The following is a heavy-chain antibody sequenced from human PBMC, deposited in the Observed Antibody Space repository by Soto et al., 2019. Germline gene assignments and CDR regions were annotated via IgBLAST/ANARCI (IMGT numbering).Heavy chain of an antibody. Sequence: ASVKVSCKASGGTFSSYTISWVRQAPGQGLEWMGRIIPILGIANYAQKFQGRVTITADKSTSTAYMELSSLRSEDTAVYYCARDRIAAAGGDYYYGMDVWGQGTTVNVSS. V-gene: IGHV1-69*04. CDR2: IIPILGIA. D-gene: IGHD6-13*01. CDR3: ARDRIAAAGGDYYYGMDV. J-gene: IGHJ6*02. CDR1: GGTFSSYT.